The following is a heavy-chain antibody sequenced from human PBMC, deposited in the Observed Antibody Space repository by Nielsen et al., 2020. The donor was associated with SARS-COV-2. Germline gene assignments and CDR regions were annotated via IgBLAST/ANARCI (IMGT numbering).Heavy chain of an antibody. J-gene: IGHJ4*02. D-gene: IGHD3-22*01. CDR1: GYTFTDYY. CDR2: INPNSGGT. CDR3: ARILVWLDYYDSSGYPDY. Sequence: ASVKVSCKASGYTFTDYYMHWVRQAPGQGLEWMGRINPNSGGTNYAQKFQGRVTMTRDTSISTAYMELSRLRSDDTAVYYCARILVWLDYYDSSGYPDYWGQGTLVTVSS. V-gene: IGHV1-2*06.